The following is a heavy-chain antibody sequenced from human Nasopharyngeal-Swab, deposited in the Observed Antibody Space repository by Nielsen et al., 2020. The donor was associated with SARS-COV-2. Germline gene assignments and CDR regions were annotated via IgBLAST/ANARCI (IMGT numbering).Heavy chain of an antibody. Sequence: GESLKISCAASGFTFSSYGMHWVRQAPGKGLEWVAFIWYDGSNKYYEDSVKGRFTISRDNSKNTLYLQMNSLRAEDTAVYYCARGVEVDYWGQGTLVTVSS. D-gene: IGHD5-24*01. J-gene: IGHJ4*02. V-gene: IGHV3-33*01. CDR2: IWYDGSNK. CDR3: ARGVEVDY. CDR1: GFTFSSYG.